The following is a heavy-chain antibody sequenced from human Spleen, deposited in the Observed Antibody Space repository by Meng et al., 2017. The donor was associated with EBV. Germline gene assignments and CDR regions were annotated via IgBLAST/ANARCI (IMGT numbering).Heavy chain of an antibody. J-gene: IGHJ4*02. Sequence: QVQLVQSGAEVKKPGASVKVSCKASGYTFSGYNMYWVRQAPGQGLEWMGRINPNSGGTNYAQNFQGRVTMTRDTSISTGYMELSRLTSDDTAVYYCARDREGCSGGSCLLSLDYWGQGALVTVSS. CDR1: GYTFSGYN. CDR2: INPNSGGT. CDR3: ARDREGCSGGSCLLSLDY. V-gene: IGHV1-2*06. D-gene: IGHD2-15*01.